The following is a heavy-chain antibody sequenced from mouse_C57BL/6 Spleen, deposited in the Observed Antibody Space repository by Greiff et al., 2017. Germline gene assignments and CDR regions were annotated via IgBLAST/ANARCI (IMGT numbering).Heavy chain of an antibody. CDR2: IHPNSGST. J-gene: IGHJ3*01. CDR3: ARPGSSYGWFAY. Sequence: QVHVKQPGAELVKPGASVKLSCKASGYTFTSYWMHWVKQRPGQGLEWIGMIHPNSGSTNYNEKFKSKATLTVDKSSSTAYMQLSSLTSEDSAVYYCARPGSSYGWFAYWGQGTLVTVSA. V-gene: IGHV1-64*01. D-gene: IGHD1-1*01. CDR1: GYTFTSYW.